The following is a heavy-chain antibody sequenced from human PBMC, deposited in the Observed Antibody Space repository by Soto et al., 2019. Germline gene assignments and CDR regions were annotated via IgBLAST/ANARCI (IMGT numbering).Heavy chain of an antibody. CDR1: GGTTSTSEHY. J-gene: IGHJ4*01. Sequence: SETLSLTCTVSGGTTSTSEHYLSWLRKHPWKGLEWIGYISYSGSTYYNPSLKSRVTISVDTSKNQFCLKLSSVTAADTAVYYCARLDYYGAGSYFYYYDYRGHGTLVPAAS. CDR3: ARLDYYGAGSYFYYYDY. CDR2: ISYSGST. D-gene: IGHD3-10*01. V-gene: IGHV4-31*03.